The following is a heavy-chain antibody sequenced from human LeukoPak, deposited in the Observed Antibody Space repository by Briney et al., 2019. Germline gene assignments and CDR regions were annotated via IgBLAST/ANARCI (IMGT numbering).Heavy chain of an antibody. D-gene: IGHD3-22*01. V-gene: IGHV4-38-2*01. CDR2: VYHSGST. J-gene: IGHJ4*02. Sequence: SETLSLTCAVSGYSISSGYYWGWIRQPPGKGLEWIGSVYHSGSTYYNSSLKSRVTISVDTSRNQFSLKLSSVTAADTAVYYCARLSAYYYALDYWGQGTLVTVSS. CDR3: ARLSAYYYALDY. CDR1: GYSISSGYY.